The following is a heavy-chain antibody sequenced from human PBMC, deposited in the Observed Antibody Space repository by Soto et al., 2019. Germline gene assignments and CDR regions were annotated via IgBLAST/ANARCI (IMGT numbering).Heavy chain of an antibody. V-gene: IGHV1-8*01. CDR2: MNPNSGNT. D-gene: IGHD2-21*02. J-gene: IGHJ3*02. Sequence: QVQLVQSGAEVKKPGASVKVSCKASGYTFTSYDVNWVRQATGQGLEWMGWMNPNSGNTGYAQKFQGRVTMTRNTSIRTAYMELSGLRSEDTAVYYCARTLGYCGGDCYGRHNDAFDIWGQGTMVTVSS. CDR3: ARTLGYCGGDCYGRHNDAFDI. CDR1: GYTFTSYD.